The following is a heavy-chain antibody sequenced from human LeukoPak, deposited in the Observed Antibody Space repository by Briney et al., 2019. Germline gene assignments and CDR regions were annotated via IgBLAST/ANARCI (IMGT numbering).Heavy chain of an antibody. V-gene: IGHV3-30*18. D-gene: IGHD2-2*01. CDR2: IANDGKDK. CDR1: GFTFSRYG. Sequence: GRSLRLSCEASGFTFSRYGLHWVRQAPGKGLEWVTVIANDGKDKKYADSVKGRFTISRDNSKSTLYLQMNSLRAEDTGVYYCAKDQQVGAAAYYFDSWGQGTLVTVSS. CDR3: AKDQQVGAAAYYFDS. J-gene: IGHJ4*02.